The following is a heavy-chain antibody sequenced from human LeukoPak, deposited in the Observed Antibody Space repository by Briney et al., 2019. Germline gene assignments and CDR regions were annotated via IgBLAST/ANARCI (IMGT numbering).Heavy chain of an antibody. D-gene: IGHD3-3*01. CDR2: IFPRDSDT. V-gene: IGHV5-51*01. CDR3: ARRISNIFDWFDS. J-gene: IGHJ5*01. Sequence: GESLKISCKGPGYSFTSYWIGWVRQMPGKGLEWMGFIFPRDSDTAYSPSFQGQVTFSVDESISTAYLQWSSLKASDTAMYYCARRISNIFDWFDSWGQGTQVIVSS. CDR1: GYSFTSYW.